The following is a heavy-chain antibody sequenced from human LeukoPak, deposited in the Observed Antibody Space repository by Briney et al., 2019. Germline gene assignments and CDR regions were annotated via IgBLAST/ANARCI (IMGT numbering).Heavy chain of an antibody. CDR1: GGSISSGGYY. CDR2: ISYSRNT. Sequence: SETLSLTCIVSGGSISSGGYYWSWIRQHPGEGLEWIGYISYSRNTYYNPSLKSRVTISVDTSKNQFSLKLSSVTAADTAVYYCARHRGSSSLFDYWGQGTLVTVSS. D-gene: IGHD6-6*01. V-gene: IGHV4-31*03. J-gene: IGHJ4*02. CDR3: ARHRGSSSLFDY.